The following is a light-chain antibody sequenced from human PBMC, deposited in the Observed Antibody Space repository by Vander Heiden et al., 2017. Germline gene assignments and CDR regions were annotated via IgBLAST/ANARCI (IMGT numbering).Light chain of an antibody. J-gene: IGLJ2*01. CDR3: QSYDSSLSGWL. CDR1: SSNIGAGYD. V-gene: IGLV1-40*01. Sequence: QSVLTQPPSVSGAPGQRVTIPCTGSSSNIGAGYDVHCYQHLPGTAPKLLIYLDNNRPSGVPDRFSGSKSGTSASLAITGLQAEDEADYYCQSYDSSLSGWLFGGGTKLTVL. CDR2: LDN.